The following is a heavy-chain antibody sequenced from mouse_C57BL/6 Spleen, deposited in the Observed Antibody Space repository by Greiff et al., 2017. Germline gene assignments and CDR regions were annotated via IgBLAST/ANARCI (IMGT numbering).Heavy chain of an antibody. CDR3: ARSEVITTVVHFDY. CDR1: GYTFTSYW. V-gene: IGHV1-53*01. Sequence: QVQLKQPGTELVKPGASVKLSCKASGYTFTSYWMHWVKQRPGQGLEWIGNINPSNGGTNYNEKFKSKATLTVDKSSSTAYMQLSSLTSEDSAVYYCARSEVITTVVHFDYWGQGTTLTVSS. CDR2: INPSNGGT. J-gene: IGHJ2*01. D-gene: IGHD1-1*01.